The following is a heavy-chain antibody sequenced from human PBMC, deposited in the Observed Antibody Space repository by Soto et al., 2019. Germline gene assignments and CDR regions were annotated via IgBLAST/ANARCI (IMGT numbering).Heavy chain of an antibody. V-gene: IGHV1-18*01. CDR3: ARYCSGGSCYGSWFDP. J-gene: IGHJ5*02. CDR2: INTYNGHT. CDR1: AYTFTSYG. Sequence: QVQLVQSGAEVKKPGASVKVSCKASAYTFTSYGINWVRQAPGQGLEWMGWINTYNGHTNYAQKLQGRVTMTTDTSTSTAYMELRSLRSDDTAVYYCARYCSGGSCYGSWFDPWGQGTLVTVSS. D-gene: IGHD2-15*01.